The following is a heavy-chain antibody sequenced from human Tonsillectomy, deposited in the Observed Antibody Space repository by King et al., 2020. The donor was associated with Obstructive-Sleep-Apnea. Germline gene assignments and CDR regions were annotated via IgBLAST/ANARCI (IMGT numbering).Heavy chain of an antibody. CDR2: IRGKGDNYAT. D-gene: IGHD3-22*01. Sequence: VQLVESGGGLVQPGGSLKLSCAASGFTFSGSTMHWVRQASGKGLEWVGRIRGKGDNYATAYVASVRGRFTIFRDDSKNTAYLQMNSLTTEDTAVYYCLTMLGVISAFDIWGPGTMVTVSS. CDR1: GFTFSGST. V-gene: IGHV3-73*02. J-gene: IGHJ3*02. CDR3: LTMLGVISAFDI.